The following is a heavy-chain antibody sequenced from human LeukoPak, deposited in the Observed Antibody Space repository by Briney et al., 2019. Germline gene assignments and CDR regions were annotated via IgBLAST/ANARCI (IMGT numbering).Heavy chain of an antibody. J-gene: IGHJ6*02. CDR2: INHSGST. D-gene: IGHD2-15*01. CDR3: ARGPLYCSGGRCLAYYYYGLDV. CDR1: GGSFSGYY. V-gene: IGHV4-34*01. Sequence: SETLPLTCAVYGGSFSGYYWSWIRQPPGKGLEWIGEINHSGSTNYNPSLKSRVTIAVDTSKNQFSLKLSSVTAADTAVYYCARGPLYCSGGRCLAYYYYGLDVWGQGTTVTVSS.